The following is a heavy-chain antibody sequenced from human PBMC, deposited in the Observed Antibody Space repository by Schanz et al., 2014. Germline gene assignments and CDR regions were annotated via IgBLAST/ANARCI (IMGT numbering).Heavy chain of an antibody. CDR2: ISSSGSYI. V-gene: IGHV3-21*01. CDR3: ARDSRPNYDFLTAYYSIDY. CDR1: GFTFSSYK. Sequence: VPLLQFGGGVVQPGRSLRLSCAASGFTFSSYKMNWVRQAPGKGLEWVSSISSSGSYIHYADSVKGRFTISRDNAKNTLYLQMNSLRAEDTAVYYCARDSRPNYDFLTAYYSIDYWGQGTLVTVSS. D-gene: IGHD3-9*01. J-gene: IGHJ4*02.